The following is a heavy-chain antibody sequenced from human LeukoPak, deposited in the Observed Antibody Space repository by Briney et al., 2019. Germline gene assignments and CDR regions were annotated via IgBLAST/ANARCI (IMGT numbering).Heavy chain of an antibody. Sequence: PSQTLSLTCTVSGGSISNGSYYSSWIRQPAGKGLEWIGHIYTSGSTNFNPSLKSRVTMSLDTSKNQFSLKLSSVTAADTAVYYCARDRSGYDWSYYYYYMDVWGKGTTVTVSS. J-gene: IGHJ6*03. D-gene: IGHD5-12*01. CDR2: IYTSGST. CDR3: ARDRSGYDWSYYYYYMDV. V-gene: IGHV4-61*09. CDR1: GGSISNGSYY.